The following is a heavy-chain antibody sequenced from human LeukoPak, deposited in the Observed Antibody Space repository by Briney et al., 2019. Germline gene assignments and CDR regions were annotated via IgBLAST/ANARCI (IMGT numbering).Heavy chain of an antibody. CDR3: AREGANILTGYYDGGEIDY. CDR2: IYYSGST. V-gene: IGHV4-39*02. D-gene: IGHD3-9*01. CDR1: GGSISSSSYY. J-gene: IGHJ4*02. Sequence: PSETLSLTCTVSGGSISSSSYYWGWIRQPPGKGLEWIGSIYYSGSTYYNPSHKSRVTISVDTSKNQFSLKLSSVTAADTAVYYCAREGANILTGYYDGGEIDYWGQGTLVTVSS.